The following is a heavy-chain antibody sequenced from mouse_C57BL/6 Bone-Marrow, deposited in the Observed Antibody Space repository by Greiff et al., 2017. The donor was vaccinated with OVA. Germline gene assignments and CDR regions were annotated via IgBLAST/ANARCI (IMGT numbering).Heavy chain of an antibody. CDR3: ARRSPLYWYFDV. D-gene: IGHD6-1*01. J-gene: IGHJ1*03. CDR2: IDPSDSYT. V-gene: IGHV1-69*01. CDR1: GYTFTSYW. Sequence: QVQLQQPGAELVMPGASVKLSCKASGYTFTSYWMHWVKQRPGQGLEWIGEIDPSDSYTNYNQKFKGKSTLTVDKSSSTAYMQLSSLTSEDSAVYYCARRSPLYWYFDVWGTGTTVTVSS.